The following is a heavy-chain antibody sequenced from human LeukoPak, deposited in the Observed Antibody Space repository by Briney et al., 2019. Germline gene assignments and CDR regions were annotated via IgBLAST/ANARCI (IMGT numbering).Heavy chain of an antibody. CDR1: GFTFSSYA. CDR3: AKGPWDIVVVTAALYY. D-gene: IGHD2-2*01. Sequence: GGSLRLSCAASGFTFSSYAMSWVRQAPGKGLEWVSAISGSGGSTYYADSVKGRFTISRDNSKNTLYLQMNSLRAENTAVYYCAKGPWDIVVVTAALYYWGQGTLVTVSS. CDR2: ISGSGGST. V-gene: IGHV3-23*01. J-gene: IGHJ4*02.